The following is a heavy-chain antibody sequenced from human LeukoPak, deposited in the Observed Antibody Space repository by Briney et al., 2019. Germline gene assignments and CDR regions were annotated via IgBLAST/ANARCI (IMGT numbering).Heavy chain of an antibody. CDR3: ARGGGHSGSYTADH. V-gene: IGHV5-51*01. Sequence: GESLKISCKGSGYTFASYWIGWVRQMPGKGLEWMGIIYPGDSDTRYSPSFQGQVTISADKSISTASPQWSNLKASDTAMYYCARGGGHSGSYTADHWGQGTLVSVSS. CDR1: GYTFASYW. J-gene: IGHJ4*02. D-gene: IGHD1-26*01. CDR2: IYPGDSDT.